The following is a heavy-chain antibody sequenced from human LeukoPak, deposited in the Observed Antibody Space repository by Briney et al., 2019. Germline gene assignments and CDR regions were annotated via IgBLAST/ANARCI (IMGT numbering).Heavy chain of an antibody. CDR2: FSGSGGST. V-gene: IGHV3-23*01. D-gene: IGHD6-13*01. CDR1: GFTFSNFA. J-gene: IGHJ4*02. Sequence: GGSMRLSCAAAGFTFSNFAMSWVRQAPGKRLEWVSVFSGSGGSTFYADSVKGRFTISRDNSKNPLYLQMNSLRAEDPALYYCAKDPAVTYGSSWYGVYYFDYWGQGTLVTVSS. CDR3: AKDPAVTYGSSWYGVYYFDY.